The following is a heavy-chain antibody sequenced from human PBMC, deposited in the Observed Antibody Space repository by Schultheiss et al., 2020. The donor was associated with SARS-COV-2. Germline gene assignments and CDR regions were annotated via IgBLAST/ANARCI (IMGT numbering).Heavy chain of an antibody. J-gene: IGHJ6*03. CDR3: ARVGTVVAASYYMDV. Sequence: SQTLSLTCAVYGGSFSGYYWSWIRQPPGKGLEWIGEINHSGSTNYNPSLKSRVTISVDTSKNQFSLKLSSVTAADTAVYYCARVGTVVAASYYMDVWGKGTTVTVSS. V-gene: IGHV4-34*01. D-gene: IGHD2-15*01. CDR1: GGSFSGYY. CDR2: INHSGST.